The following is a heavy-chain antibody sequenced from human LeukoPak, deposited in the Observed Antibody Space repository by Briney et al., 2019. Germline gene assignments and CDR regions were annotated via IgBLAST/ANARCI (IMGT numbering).Heavy chain of an antibody. CDR2: ISSSSSSTM. J-gene: IGHJ4*02. Sequence: PGGSLRLSCAASGFTFSSYSMNWVRQAPGKGLEWVSYISSSSSSTMYYADSVKGRFTISRDNAKNSLYLQMNSLRAEDTAVYYCAREGPGQQLVYYFDYWGQGTLVTVSS. CDR3: AREGPGQQLVYYFDY. CDR1: GFTFSSYS. V-gene: IGHV3-48*01. D-gene: IGHD6-13*01.